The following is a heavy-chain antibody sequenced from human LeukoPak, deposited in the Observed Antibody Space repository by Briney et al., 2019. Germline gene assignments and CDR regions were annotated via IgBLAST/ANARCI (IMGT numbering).Heavy chain of an antibody. CDR1: GFTFSSYA. CDR3: AKDYSSTAMASYNWFDP. V-gene: IGHV3-23*01. Sequence: GGSLRLSCAASGFTFSSYAMSWVRQAPGKGPEWVSAISGSGGSTYYADSVKGRFTISRDNSKNTPYLQMNSLRAEDTAVYYCAKDYSSTAMASYNWFDPWGQGTLVTVSS. D-gene: IGHD5-18*01. CDR2: ISGSGGST. J-gene: IGHJ5*02.